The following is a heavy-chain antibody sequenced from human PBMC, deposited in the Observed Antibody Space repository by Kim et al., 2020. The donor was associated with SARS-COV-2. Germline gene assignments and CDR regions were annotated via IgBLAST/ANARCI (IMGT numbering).Heavy chain of an antibody. V-gene: IGHV4-31*03. Sequence: SETLSLTCTVSGGSISSGGYYWSWIRHHPGKGLEWSGYIYYSGSTDYNPSLKRRVTISLDTSKNQFSLKLSSVTAADTAVYYCARDASLTNYFDYWGQGTLVTVSS. CDR1: GGSISSGGYY. D-gene: IGHD1-1*01. J-gene: IGHJ4*02. CDR3: ARDASLTNYFDY. CDR2: IYYSGST.